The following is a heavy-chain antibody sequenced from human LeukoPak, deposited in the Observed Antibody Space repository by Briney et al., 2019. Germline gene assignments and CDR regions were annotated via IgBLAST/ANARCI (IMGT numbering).Heavy chain of an antibody. CDR1: GFTFSSYG. CDR2: IRNDGNNK. CDR3: AELGITMIGGV. D-gene: IGHD3-10*02. V-gene: IGHV3-30*02. Sequence: GGSLRLPCAASGFTFSSYGMHWVRQAPGKGLEWVAFIRNDGNNKYYADSVKGRFTISRDNAKNSLYLQMNSLRAEDTAVYYCAELGITMIGGVWGKGTTVTISS. J-gene: IGHJ6*04.